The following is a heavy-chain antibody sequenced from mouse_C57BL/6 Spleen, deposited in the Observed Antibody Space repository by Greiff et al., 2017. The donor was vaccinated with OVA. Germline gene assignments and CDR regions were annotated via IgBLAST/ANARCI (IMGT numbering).Heavy chain of an antibody. D-gene: IGHD2-4*01. V-gene: IGHV1-15*01. CDR1: GYTFTDYE. Sequence: VQLQQSGAELVRPGASVTLSCKASGYTFTDYEMHWVKQTPVHGLEWIGAIDPETGGTAYNQKFKGKAILTADKSSSTAYMELRSLTSEDSAVYYCTRCYDYDEDWFAYWGQGTLVTVSA. J-gene: IGHJ3*01. CDR2: IDPETGGT. CDR3: TRCYDYDEDWFAY.